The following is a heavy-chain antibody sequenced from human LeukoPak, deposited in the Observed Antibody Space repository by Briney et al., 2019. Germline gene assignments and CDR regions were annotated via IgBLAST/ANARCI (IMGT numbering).Heavy chain of an antibody. CDR1: GFTFSSYG. CDR3: AKDTPDSSAYYLEN. V-gene: IGHV3-30*02. CDR2: IRYDGSNK. J-gene: IGHJ4*02. Sequence: GGSLRLSCAASGFTFSSYGKHWVRQAPGKGLEWVAFIRYDGSNKYYADSVKGRFTISRDNSKNPLYLQMSSLRAEDTALYYCAKDTPDSSAYYLENWGQGTLVTVSS. D-gene: IGHD3-22*01.